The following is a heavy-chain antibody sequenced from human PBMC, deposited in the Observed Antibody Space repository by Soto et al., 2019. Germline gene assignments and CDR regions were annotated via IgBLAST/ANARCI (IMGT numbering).Heavy chain of an antibody. J-gene: IGHJ5*02. CDR1: GGTFSSYA. CDR3: ARGLGYCSSTSCYAFDP. D-gene: IGHD2-2*01. V-gene: IGHV1-69*01. CDR2: IIPIFGTA. Sequence: QVQLVQSGAEVKKPGSSVKVSCKASGGTFSSYAISWVRQAPGQGLEWMGGIIPIFGTANYAQKFQGRVTITAGESTSTAYMELSSLRSEDTAVYYCARGLGYCSSTSCYAFDPWGQGTLVTVSS.